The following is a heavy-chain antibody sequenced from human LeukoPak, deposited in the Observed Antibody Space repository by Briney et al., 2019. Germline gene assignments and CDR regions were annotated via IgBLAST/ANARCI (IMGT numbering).Heavy chain of an antibody. J-gene: IGHJ4*02. Sequence: GGSLRLSCAASGFTFSSYAMSWVRQAPGKGLEWVSAISGGGGSKYYADSVKGRFTISRDNSKNTLYLQMNSLRAEDTAVYYCARSRDYYGSGSSHFDYWGQGTLVTVSS. V-gene: IGHV3-23*01. CDR3: ARSRDYYGSGSSHFDY. CDR2: ISGGGGSK. CDR1: GFTFSSYA. D-gene: IGHD3-10*01.